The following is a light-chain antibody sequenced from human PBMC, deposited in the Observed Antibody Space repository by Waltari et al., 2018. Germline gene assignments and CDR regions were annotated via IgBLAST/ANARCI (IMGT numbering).Light chain of an antibody. CDR2: VYSDGSH. J-gene: IGLJ3*02. V-gene: IGLV4-69*01. CDR3: QTGGHGTWV. CDR1: SGHSTNV. Sequence: QLVLTQSPSASASLGASVKLTCTLSSGHSTNVIAWLQKRPEKGPRYLMQVYSDGSHNKGDEIPDRFSGSSSGAERYLTISSLQSEDEADYYCQTGGHGTWVFGGGTKLTVL.